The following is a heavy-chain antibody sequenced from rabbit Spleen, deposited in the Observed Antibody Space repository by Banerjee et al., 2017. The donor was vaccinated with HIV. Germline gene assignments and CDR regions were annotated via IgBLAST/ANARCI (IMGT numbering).Heavy chain of an antibody. CDR1: GFSFSSSDY. CDR2: IDAGSGSA. Sequence: QEQLVESGGGLVQPEGSLTLTCTASGFSFSSSDYMCWVRQAPGKGLEWIACIDAGSGSAYYATWPKGRFTISKTSSTTVTLQMTSLTAADTATYFCARDTGSSFSNYGMDLWGPGTLVTVS. J-gene: IGHJ6*01. CDR3: ARDTGSSFSNYGMDL. D-gene: IGHD8-1*01. V-gene: IGHV1S45*01.